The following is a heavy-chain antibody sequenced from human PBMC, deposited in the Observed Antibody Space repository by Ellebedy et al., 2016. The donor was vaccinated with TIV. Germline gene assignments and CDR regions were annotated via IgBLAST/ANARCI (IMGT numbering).Heavy chain of an antibody. V-gene: IGHV3-23*01. Sequence: GGSLRLSXAASGFIFSSYAMNWVRQAPGKGLEWVSVITRSGGGIYYAESVKGRFTISRDDSKNTLYLQTNSLRAEDTAVYYCVKGLGYCSSASCYEDYWGQGALVTVPS. CDR3: VKGLGYCSSASCYEDY. D-gene: IGHD2-2*01. CDR1: GFIFSSYA. CDR2: ITRSGGGI. J-gene: IGHJ4*02.